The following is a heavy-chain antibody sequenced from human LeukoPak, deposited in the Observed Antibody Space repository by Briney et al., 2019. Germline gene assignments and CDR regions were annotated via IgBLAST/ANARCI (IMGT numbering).Heavy chain of an antibody. CDR3: ARIAVAGNLDY. J-gene: IGHJ4*02. CDR2: ISYHGSNK. D-gene: IGHD6-19*01. CDR1: GFTFSSYA. V-gene: IGHV3-30*04. Sequence: GGSLRLSCAASGFTFSSYAMHWVRQAPGKGLEWVALISYHGSNKYYPSPVRGRSTTPNENSNHPLYMQMNSLRAEDTAVYYCARIAVAGNLDYWGQGTLVTVSS.